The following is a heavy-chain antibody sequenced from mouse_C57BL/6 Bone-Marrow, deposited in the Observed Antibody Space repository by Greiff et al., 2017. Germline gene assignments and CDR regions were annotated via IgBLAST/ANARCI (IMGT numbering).Heavy chain of an antibody. CDR2: IIYHGSN. D-gene: IGHD1-1*01. Sequence: DVHLVESGPGLVKPSPSLSLTCSVTGYSFTSGYYWNWIRQFPGNKLEWMGYIIYHGSNNYNASLKNQISITPDTSKNQFFMKLNSVTTEDTATFYGARSVLRGNYFDYWGQGTTLTVSS. J-gene: IGHJ2*01. CDR3: ARSVLRGNYFDY. V-gene: IGHV3-6*01. CDR1: GYSFTSGYY.